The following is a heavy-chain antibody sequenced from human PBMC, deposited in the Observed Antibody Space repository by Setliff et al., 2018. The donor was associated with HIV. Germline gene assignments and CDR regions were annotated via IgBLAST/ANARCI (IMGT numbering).Heavy chain of an antibody. V-gene: IGHV1-3*01. D-gene: IGHD1-26*01. Sequence: ASVKVSCKASGYSFTGFAIHWVRQAPGQRFEWMGWINAGTGNTNYARKFQGRVTITTDESTGTAYMELSNLRSEDTAVYYCATEGAGGSYQRASALDVWGQGTMVTVS. CDR2: INAGTGNT. CDR3: ATEGAGGSYQRASALDV. J-gene: IGHJ3*01. CDR1: GYSFTGFA.